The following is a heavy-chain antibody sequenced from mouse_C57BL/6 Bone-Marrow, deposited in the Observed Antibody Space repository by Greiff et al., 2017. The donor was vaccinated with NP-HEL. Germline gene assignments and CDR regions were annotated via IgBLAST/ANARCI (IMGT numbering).Heavy chain of an antibody. V-gene: IGHV1-82*01. Sequence: QVQLQQSGPELVKPGASVKISCKASGYALSSSWMNWVKQRPGKGLEWIGRIYPGDGDTNYNGKFKGKATLTADKSSSTAYMQLSSLTSEDSAVYFCARDGNYVGWYFGVWGTGTTVTVSS. J-gene: IGHJ1*03. D-gene: IGHD2-1*01. CDR1: GYALSSSW. CDR3: ARDGNYVGWYFGV. CDR2: IYPGDGDT.